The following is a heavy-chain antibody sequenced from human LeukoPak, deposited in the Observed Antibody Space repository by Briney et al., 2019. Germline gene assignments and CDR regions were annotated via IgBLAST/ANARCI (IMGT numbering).Heavy chain of an antibody. D-gene: IGHD5-12*01. V-gene: IGHV4-34*01. Sequence: SETLSLTCAVYGGSFSGYYWSWIRQPPGKGLEWIGEINHSGSTNYNPSLKSRVTISVDTSKNQFSLKLSSVTAADTAVYYCARRGTIVATTAGAFDIWGQGTMVTVSS. CDR2: INHSGST. CDR3: ARRGTIVATTAGAFDI. J-gene: IGHJ3*02. CDR1: GGSFSGYY.